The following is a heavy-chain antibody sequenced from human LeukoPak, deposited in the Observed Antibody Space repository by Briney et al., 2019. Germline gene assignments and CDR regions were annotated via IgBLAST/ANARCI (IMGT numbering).Heavy chain of an antibody. V-gene: IGHV3-23*01. CDR2: ISGSGGST. D-gene: IGHD1-26*01. Sequence: GGSLRLSCAASGFTFSSYAMSWVRQAPGKGLEWVSPISGSGGSTYYADSVKGRFTISRDNSKNTLYLQMNSLRDEDTAVYYCAKVVKGSIWLYYFDYWGQGTLVTVSS. J-gene: IGHJ4*02. CDR1: GFTFSSYA. CDR3: AKVVKGSIWLYYFDY.